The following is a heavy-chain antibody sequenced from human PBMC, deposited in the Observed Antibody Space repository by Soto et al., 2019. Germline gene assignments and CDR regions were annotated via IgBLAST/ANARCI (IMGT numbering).Heavy chain of an antibody. CDR2: ISAYNGNT. Sequence: ASVKVSFKASGYTFTSYGISWVRQAPGQGLEWMGWISAYNGNTNYAQKLQGRVTMTTDTSTSTAYMELRSLRSDDTAVYYCARDRDTAMVTSSVDYWGQGTLVTVSS. D-gene: IGHD5-18*01. CDR3: ARDRDTAMVTSSVDY. J-gene: IGHJ4*02. CDR1: GYTFTSYG. V-gene: IGHV1-18*01.